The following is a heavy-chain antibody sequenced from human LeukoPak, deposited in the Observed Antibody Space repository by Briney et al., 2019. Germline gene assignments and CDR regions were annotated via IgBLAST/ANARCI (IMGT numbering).Heavy chain of an antibody. CDR3: ARGQDYYGSGSYNY. CDR1: GGSISSYY. J-gene: IGHJ4*02. V-gene: IGHV4-59*08. CDR2: TYYSGST. Sequence: SETLSLTCTVSGGSISSYYWSWIRQPPGKGLEWIGYTYYSGSTNYNPSLKSRVTISVDTSKNQFSLKLSSVTAADTAVYYCARGQDYYGSGSYNYWGQGTLVTVSS. D-gene: IGHD3-10*01.